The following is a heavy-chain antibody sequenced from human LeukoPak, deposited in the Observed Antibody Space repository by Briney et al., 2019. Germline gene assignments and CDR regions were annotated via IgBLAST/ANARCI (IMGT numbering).Heavy chain of an antibody. J-gene: IGHJ4*02. D-gene: IGHD2-8*01. CDR2: ISLTGLT. Sequence: SGTLSLTCGVSGGSISNTNWWSWVRQPPGQGLEWIGEISLTGLTHYNPSLESRVTVSLGKSKNQLSLNLTSMTAADTAVYYCSRENGAFSPFGYWGQGILVTV. CDR1: GGSISNTNW. V-gene: IGHV4-4*02. CDR3: SRENGAFSPFGY.